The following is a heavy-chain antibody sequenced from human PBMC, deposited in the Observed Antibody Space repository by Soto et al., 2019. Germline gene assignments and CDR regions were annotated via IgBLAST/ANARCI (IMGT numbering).Heavy chain of an antibody. D-gene: IGHD2-21*02. CDR3: ARSCGGDCYWRFDP. J-gene: IGHJ5*02. V-gene: IGHV4-31*03. CDR1: GGSISSGGYY. Sequence: QVQLQESGPGLVKPSQTLSLTCTVSGGSISSGGYYWSWIRQHPGKGLEWIGYIYYSGSTYYNPSLKSRVTISVDTSKNRFSLRLSSVTAADTAVYYCARSCGGDCYWRFDPWGQGTLVTVSS. CDR2: IYYSGST.